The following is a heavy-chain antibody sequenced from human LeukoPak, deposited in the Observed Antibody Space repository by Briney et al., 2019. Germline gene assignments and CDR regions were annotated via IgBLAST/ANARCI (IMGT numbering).Heavy chain of an antibody. V-gene: IGHV3-15*01. CDR3: TTDEWQGYYFDY. D-gene: IGHD3-3*01. CDR2: IKSKTDGGTT. J-gene: IGHJ4*02. Sequence: PGGSLRLSCAASGFTFSNAWMSWVRQAPGKGLEWVGRIKSKTDGGTTDYAAPVKGRFTISSDDSKNTLYLQMNSLKTEDTAVYYCTTDEWQGYYFDYWGQGTLVTVSS. CDR1: GFTFSNAW.